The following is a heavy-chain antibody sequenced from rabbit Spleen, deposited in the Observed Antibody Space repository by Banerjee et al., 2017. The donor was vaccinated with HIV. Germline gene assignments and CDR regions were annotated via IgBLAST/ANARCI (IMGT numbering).Heavy chain of an antibody. CDR3: ARDVAYGGDVAGDGYDL. CDR1: GIDFNNNRYF. J-gene: IGHJ6*01. D-gene: IGHD6-1*01. Sequence: QQQLVESGGDLVKPGASLTLTCKASGIDFNNNRYFMCWVRQAPGKGLEWIGCIKSSNGATYHASWVNGRFTMSKTSSTTVTLQMTSLTVADTATYFCARDVAYGGDVAGDGYDLWGQGTLVTVS. CDR2: IKSSNGAT. V-gene: IGHV1S45*01.